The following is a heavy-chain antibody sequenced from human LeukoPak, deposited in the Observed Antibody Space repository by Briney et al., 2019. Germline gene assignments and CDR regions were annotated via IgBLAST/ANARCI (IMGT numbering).Heavy chain of an antibody. CDR3: ARDHQVDTSMVVVGGLDY. Sequence: ASPKDSSEAPGGTFSSYAISSGRPTPRQRRECMGRIFHIFGIANYAQKVQGRVTITADKSTSTDYMELSSLRSEDTAVYDCARDHQVDTSMVVVGGLDYWGQGTLVIV. V-gene: IGHV1-69*04. J-gene: IGHJ4*02. CDR1: GGTFSSYA. CDR2: IFHIFGIA. D-gene: IGHD5-18*01.